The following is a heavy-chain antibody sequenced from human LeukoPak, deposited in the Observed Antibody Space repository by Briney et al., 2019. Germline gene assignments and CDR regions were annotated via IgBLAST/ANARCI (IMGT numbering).Heavy chain of an antibody. CDR3: ARDRNYGDYSRVCMDY. Sequence: GGSLRLSCAASGFTFSNYAMHWVRQAPGKGLEWEAVISYDGNNKYYEDSVKGRFTISRDNSKTTLYLHMNSLRAEDTAVYFCARDRNYGDYSRVCMDYWGQGTLVTVSS. CDR1: GFTFSNYA. CDR2: ISYDGNNK. V-gene: IGHV3-30-3*01. J-gene: IGHJ4*02. D-gene: IGHD4-17*01.